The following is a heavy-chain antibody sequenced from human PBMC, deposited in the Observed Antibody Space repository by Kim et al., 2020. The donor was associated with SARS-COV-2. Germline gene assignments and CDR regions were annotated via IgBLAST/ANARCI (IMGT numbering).Heavy chain of an antibody. CDR2: IIPIFGTA. Sequence: SVKVSCKASGGTFSSYAISWVRQAPGQGLEWMGGIIPIFGTANYAQKFQGRVTITADESTSTAYMELSSLRSEDTAVYYCARHDYDFTLTALRNYYYYYGMDVWGQGTTVTVSS. V-gene: IGHV1-69*13. CDR3: ARHDYDFTLTALRNYYYYYGMDV. D-gene: IGHD3-3*01. J-gene: IGHJ6*02. CDR1: GGTFSSYA.